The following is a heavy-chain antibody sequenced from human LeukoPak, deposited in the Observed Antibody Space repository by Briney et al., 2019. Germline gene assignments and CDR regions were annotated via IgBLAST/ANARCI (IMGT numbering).Heavy chain of an antibody. D-gene: IGHD3-10*01. CDR2: ISYDGSNK. J-gene: IGHJ4*02. CDR1: GFTFSSYG. CDR3: ARDPGYGSGRGYFDY. Sequence: GGSLRLSCAGSGFTFSSYGMHWVRQAPGKGLEWVAVISYDGSNKYYADSVKGRFTISRDNSKNTLYLQMNSLRAEDTAVYYCARDPGYGSGRGYFDYWGQGTLVTVSS. V-gene: IGHV3-30*03.